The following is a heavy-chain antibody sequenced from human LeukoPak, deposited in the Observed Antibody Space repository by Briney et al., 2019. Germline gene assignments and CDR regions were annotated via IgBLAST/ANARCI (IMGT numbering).Heavy chain of an antibody. D-gene: IGHD5-24*01. CDR3: ARQRVEMATMPDFDY. CDR1: GASISSSSSY. V-gene: IGHV4-61*05. Sequence: SETLSLTCTVSGASISSSSSYWSWIRQPPGKGLEWIAYIYYSRSTNYSPCLKSRVTISVDTSKNQISLKLSSVTAADTAVYYCARQRVEMATMPDFDYWGQGTLVTVSS. J-gene: IGHJ4*02. CDR2: IYYSRST.